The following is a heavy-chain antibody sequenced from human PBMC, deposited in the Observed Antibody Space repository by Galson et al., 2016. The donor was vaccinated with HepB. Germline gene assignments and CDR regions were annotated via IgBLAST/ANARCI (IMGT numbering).Heavy chain of an antibody. CDR1: GFTFSSYG. D-gene: IGHD3-10*01. CDR2: IPYDGSNK. CDR3: AKDRTPFAFLWFGEFDH. J-gene: IGHJ4*01. Sequence: SLRLSCAASGFTFSSYGLHWVRQAPGKGLERVAVIPYDGSNKFYADSVKGRFTISRDNSKNTLYLQMNSLRAEDTAVYYCAKDRTPFAFLWFGEFDHWGHGTLVTVSS. V-gene: IGHV3-30*18.